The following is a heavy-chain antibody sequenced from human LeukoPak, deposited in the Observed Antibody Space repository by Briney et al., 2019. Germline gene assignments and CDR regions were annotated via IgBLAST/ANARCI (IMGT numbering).Heavy chain of an antibody. Sequence: SETLSLTCAVYGGSFSGHYWSWIRQPPGKGLEWIGEINHSGSTNYNPSLKSRVTISVDTSKNQFSLKLSSVTAADTAVYYCARGKWELLRYLDYWGQGTLVTVSS. CDR2: INHSGST. D-gene: IGHD1-26*01. CDR3: ARGKWELLRYLDY. CDR1: GGSFSGHY. V-gene: IGHV4-34*01. J-gene: IGHJ4*02.